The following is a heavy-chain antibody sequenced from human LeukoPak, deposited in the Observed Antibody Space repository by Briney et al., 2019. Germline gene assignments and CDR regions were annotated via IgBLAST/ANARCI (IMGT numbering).Heavy chain of an antibody. J-gene: IGHJ5*02. V-gene: IGHV1-46*01. Sequence: ASVKVSCKASGYTFTSYYMHWVRQAPGQGLEWMGIINPSGGSTSYAQKFQGRVTMTRDTSTSTAYMELSSLRSEDTAVYYCARDSLYYYDSSGTNWFDPWGQGTLVTVSS. D-gene: IGHD3-22*01. CDR3: ARDSLYYYDSSGTNWFDP. CDR2: INPSGGST. CDR1: GYTFTSYY.